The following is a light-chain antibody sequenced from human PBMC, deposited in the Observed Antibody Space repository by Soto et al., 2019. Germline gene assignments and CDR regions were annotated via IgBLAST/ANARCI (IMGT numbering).Light chain of an antibody. V-gene: IGKV1-5*01. Sequence: DIQMTQSPSTLSASVGDRVTITCRASQSINIWLAWYQQKPGKAPKLLIYDASSLQSGVPSRFRGSTSGTEFTLTISSLQPDDFATYYCQQYQSYPWTFGQGTKVDIK. CDR2: DAS. CDR1: QSINIW. CDR3: QQYQSYPWT. J-gene: IGKJ1*01.